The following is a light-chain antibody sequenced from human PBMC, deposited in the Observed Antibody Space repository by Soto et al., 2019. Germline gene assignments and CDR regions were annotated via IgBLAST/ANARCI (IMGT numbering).Light chain of an antibody. CDR3: HYGYGYPWT. V-gene: IGKV1-5*01. Sequence: DIRMTQSPSTLSASVGDRVTITCRASQSISRWLAWYQQKPGKAPKLLMYDASTLENGVPFRFSGSGSGTEYTLTISSLQPDDLATHFCHYGYGYPWTCGEGAKV. CDR2: DAS. CDR1: QSISRW. J-gene: IGKJ1*01.